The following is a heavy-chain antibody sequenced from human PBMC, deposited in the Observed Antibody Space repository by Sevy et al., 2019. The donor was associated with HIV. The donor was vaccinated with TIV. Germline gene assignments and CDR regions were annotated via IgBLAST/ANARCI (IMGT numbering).Heavy chain of an antibody. D-gene: IGHD2-15*01. Sequence: SETLSLTCTVSGGSISSYYWSWIRQPAGKGLEWIGRIYTSGSTNYNPSLKSRVTMSVDTSKNQFSLKLSSVTAADTAVDYCARDSFVVVVAATPYNWFDPWGQGTLVTVSS. CDR2: IYTSGST. CDR1: GGSISSYY. J-gene: IGHJ5*02. V-gene: IGHV4-4*07. CDR3: ARDSFVVVVAATPYNWFDP.